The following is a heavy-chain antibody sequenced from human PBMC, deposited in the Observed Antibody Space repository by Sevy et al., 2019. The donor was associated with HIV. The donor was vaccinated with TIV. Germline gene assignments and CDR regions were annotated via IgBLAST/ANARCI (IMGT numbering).Heavy chain of an antibody. CDR3: TREDIVLGEDNYYGMDV. Sequence: GGSLRLSCVVSGFSVSSNYMSWVRQAPGKGLEWVSNIYSDGRTYYADSVRGRFTISRDTSKNTVYHEMKSLKAEDTAVYYCTREDIVLGEDNYYGMDVWGHGTTVTVSS. D-gene: IGHD2-15*01. CDR1: GFSVSSNY. J-gene: IGHJ6*02. CDR2: IYSDGRT. V-gene: IGHV3-53*01.